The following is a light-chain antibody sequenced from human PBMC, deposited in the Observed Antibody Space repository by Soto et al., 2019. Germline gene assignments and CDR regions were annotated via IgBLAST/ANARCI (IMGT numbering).Light chain of an antibody. Sequence: EIVMTQSPATLSVSPGERATLSCRASQSVSSNLAWYQQKPGQAPRLLIYGASTRATGIPARFSGSGSGTEFTITISNLQSEDFAIYFCQQYNNWPPDRTFGQGTKVEIK. CDR2: GAS. CDR3: QQYNNWPPDRT. V-gene: IGKV3-15*01. CDR1: QSVSSN. J-gene: IGKJ1*01.